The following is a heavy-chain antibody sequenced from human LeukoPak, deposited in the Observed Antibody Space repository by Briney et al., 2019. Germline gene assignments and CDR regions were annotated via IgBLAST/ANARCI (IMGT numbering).Heavy chain of an antibody. J-gene: IGHJ3*02. CDR2: VNTDGSST. Sequence: GGSLRLSCAASGFTFDDYGMSWVRQAPGQGLAWVSRVNTDGSSTTYAESVKGRFTISKDNAKNTLYLQMNGLRAEDTAVYYCARELGVGVIGDAFDIWGQGTVVTVSS. CDR1: GFTFDDYG. CDR3: ARELGVGVIGDAFDI. D-gene: IGHD3-22*01. V-gene: IGHV3-74*01.